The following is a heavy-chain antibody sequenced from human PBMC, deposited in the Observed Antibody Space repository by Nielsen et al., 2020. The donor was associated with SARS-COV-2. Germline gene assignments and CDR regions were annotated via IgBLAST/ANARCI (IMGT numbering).Heavy chain of an antibody. CDR1: GYTFTRYH. J-gene: IGHJ6*02. Sequence: ASVKVSCKASGYTFTRYHMHWVRQAPGQGLEWMGMINPSGGRTTYAQKFQGRVTMASDTSTSTVYMELSSLRSDDTAVYYCAREKGYYESLFYYGLDVWGPGTPVTVSS. CDR2: INPSGGRT. CDR3: AREKGYYESLFYYGLDV. D-gene: IGHD3-22*01. V-gene: IGHV1-46*01.